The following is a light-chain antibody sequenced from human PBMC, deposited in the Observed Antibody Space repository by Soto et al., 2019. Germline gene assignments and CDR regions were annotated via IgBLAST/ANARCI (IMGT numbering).Light chain of an antibody. J-gene: IGKJ3*01. V-gene: IGKV3-20*01. Sequence: EIVLTQSPGTLSLSPGERATLYCRSSQSVISSYLGWYQQKPGQAPRLLIYGTSTRASGIADRFSGSGSGTDLTLTISRVEPEDFAVYYCQYYGDSPLVTFGPVTKVDIK. CDR2: GTS. CDR3: QYYGDSPLVT. CDR1: QSVISSY.